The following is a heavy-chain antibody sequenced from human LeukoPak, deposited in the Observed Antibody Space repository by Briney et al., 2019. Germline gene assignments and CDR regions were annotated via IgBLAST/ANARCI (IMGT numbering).Heavy chain of an antibody. CDR3: ARHLTYFKWGSFYTDYYFDN. CDR2: INHSGST. J-gene: IGHJ4*02. CDR1: GGSFSGYY. Sequence: PSETLSLTCAVYGGSFSGYYWSWIRQPPGKGLEWIGEINHSGSTNYNPSLKSRVTISVDTFKNQFSLKLYSVTAADTAVYYCARHLTYFKWGSFYTDYYFDNWGQGSLVTVSS. D-gene: IGHD3-16*01. V-gene: IGHV4-34*01.